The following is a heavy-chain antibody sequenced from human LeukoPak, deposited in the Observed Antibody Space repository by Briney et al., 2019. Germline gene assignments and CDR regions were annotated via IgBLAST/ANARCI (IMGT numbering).Heavy chain of an antibody. V-gene: IGHV4-30-2*01. J-gene: IGHJ3*02. CDR1: GGSISSGGYS. Sequence: SQTLSLTCAVSGGSISSGGYSWSWIRQPPGKGLEWIGYIYHSGSTYYNPSLKSRVTISVDRSKNQFSLKLSSVTAADTAVYYCARDARYGYDAFDIWGQGTMVTVPS. CDR2: IYHSGST. D-gene: IGHD3-16*01. CDR3: ARDARYGYDAFDI.